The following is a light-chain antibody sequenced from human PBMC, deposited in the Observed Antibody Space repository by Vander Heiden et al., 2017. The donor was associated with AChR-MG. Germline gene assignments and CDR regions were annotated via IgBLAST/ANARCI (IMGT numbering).Light chain of an antibody. J-gene: IGLJ2*01. CDR3: QSYDSSRSGPVV. CDR1: SHKIGAGDD. V-gene: IGLV1-40*01. Sequence: QSVLTQPPSVSGAPGQRVPIPCPGSSHKIGAGDDVHCYQQVPGTAPKLLIYGNSNRHSGVPDRFSGSKSGTSASLAITGLQAEEEADYYCQSYDSSRSGPVVFGGGTKLTVL. CDR2: GNS.